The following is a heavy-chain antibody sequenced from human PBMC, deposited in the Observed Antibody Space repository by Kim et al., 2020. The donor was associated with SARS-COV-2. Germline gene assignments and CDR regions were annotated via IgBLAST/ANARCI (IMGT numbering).Heavy chain of an antibody. Sequence: YADSVNGRFPVSRDNAKDTLYLQMDSLRAEDTSLYYCAKDHESSGWPTFDYWGQGILVTVSS. V-gene: IGHV3-23*01. CDR3: AKDHESSGWPTFDY. J-gene: IGHJ4*02. D-gene: IGHD3-22*01.